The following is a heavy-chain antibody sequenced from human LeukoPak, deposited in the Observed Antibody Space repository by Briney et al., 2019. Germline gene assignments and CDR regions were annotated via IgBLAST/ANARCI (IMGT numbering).Heavy chain of an antibody. Sequence: GGSLRLSCAASGFTVSSNDMSWVRQAPGKGLECISVIYNGGSTDYADSVKGRLTISRDNSKNTLYLQMNSLRAEDTAVYYCARVVDHDYGDYYLDYWGQGTLVTVSS. V-gene: IGHV3-53*01. D-gene: IGHD4-17*01. CDR3: ARVVDHDYGDYYLDY. CDR1: GFTVSSND. J-gene: IGHJ4*02. CDR2: IYNGGST.